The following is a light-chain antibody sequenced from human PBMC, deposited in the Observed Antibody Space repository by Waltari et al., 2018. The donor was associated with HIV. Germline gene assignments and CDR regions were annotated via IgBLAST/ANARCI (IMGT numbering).Light chain of an antibody. CDR2: NNY. CDR1: ISTIGNDN. V-gene: IGLV1-47*02. Sequence: QSVLTQPPAASGTPGHTVTISCSARISTIGNDNVNCYQQHPGTTPNLLITNNYQRPSGGPDRCAGSKSGTSASLPISGLRSEDEADYYCVGWDGSLSGYVFGAGTKVTVL. J-gene: IGLJ1*01. CDR3: VGWDGSLSGYV.